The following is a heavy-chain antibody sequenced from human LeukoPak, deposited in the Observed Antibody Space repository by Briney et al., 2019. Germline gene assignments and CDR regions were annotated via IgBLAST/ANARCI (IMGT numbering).Heavy chain of an antibody. Sequence: QSGGSLRLSCAASGFTFSSYAMSWVRQAPGKGLEWVSAISSSGGSTYYADSVKGRFTISRDNSENTLNLQMNSLRAEDTAVYYCATGGTSDWLDAFHIWGQGTVVTVSS. CDR3: ATGGTSDWLDAFHI. CDR2: ISSSGGST. CDR1: GFTFSSYA. D-gene: IGHD6-19*01. J-gene: IGHJ3*02. V-gene: IGHV3-23*01.